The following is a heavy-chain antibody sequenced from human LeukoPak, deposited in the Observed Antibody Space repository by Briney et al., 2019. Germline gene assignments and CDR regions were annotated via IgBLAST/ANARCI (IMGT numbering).Heavy chain of an antibody. J-gene: IGHJ4*02. CDR3: AKVVGPLELFDY. CDR1: GFTFSSYA. CDR2: ISGSGGST. Sequence: PAGSLRLSCAASGFTFSSYAMSWVRLAPGKGLEWVSAISGSGGSTYYADSVKGRFTISRDNSKNTLYLQMNSLRAEDTAVYYCAKVVGPLELFDYWGQGTLVTVSS. D-gene: IGHD1-26*01. V-gene: IGHV3-23*01.